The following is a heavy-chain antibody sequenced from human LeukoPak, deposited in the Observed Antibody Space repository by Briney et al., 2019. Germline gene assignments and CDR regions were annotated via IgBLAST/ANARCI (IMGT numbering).Heavy chain of an antibody. CDR1: GFIFSGYG. V-gene: IGHV3-33*01. D-gene: IGHD4-23*01. CDR2: ISYDGSNI. CDR3: VRALGGGPRGNAFDV. J-gene: IGHJ3*01. Sequence: RGSLRLSCAASGFIFSGYGMHWVRQAPGKGLEWVAVISYDGSNIYYIDSVKGRFPISRDSPKTMLYLQMNSLRAEDTAVYYCVRALGGGPRGNAFDVWGQGTMVTVSS.